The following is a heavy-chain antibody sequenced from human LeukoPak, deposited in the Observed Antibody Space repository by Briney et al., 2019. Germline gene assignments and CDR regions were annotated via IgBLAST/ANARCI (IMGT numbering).Heavy chain of an antibody. CDR1: GYTFTSYY. Sequence: GASVKVSCKASGYTFTSYYMHWVRQAPGQGLEWMGIINPSGGSTSYAQKFQGRVTITQDSSISTVYMELSSLTSEDTAVYYCARRGLVAGIYDLVYGFDIWGQGTMVTVSS. CDR2: INPSGGST. CDR3: ARRGLVAGIYDLVYGFDI. V-gene: IGHV1-46*01. D-gene: IGHD3/OR15-3a*01. J-gene: IGHJ3*02.